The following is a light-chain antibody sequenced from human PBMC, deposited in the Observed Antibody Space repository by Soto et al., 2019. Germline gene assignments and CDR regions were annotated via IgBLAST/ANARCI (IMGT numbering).Light chain of an antibody. CDR1: SSDVGGYNF. Sequence: QSVLTQPAPLSGSPGQSVTLSCTGTSSDVGGYNFVSWYQQHPGKAPKIMIYDVSNRPSGVSNRFSGSKSGNTASLTISGLQAEDEADYYCSSYTSSSPVVFGGGTKLTVL. CDR2: DVS. CDR3: SSYTSSSPVV. V-gene: IGLV2-14*01. J-gene: IGLJ2*01.